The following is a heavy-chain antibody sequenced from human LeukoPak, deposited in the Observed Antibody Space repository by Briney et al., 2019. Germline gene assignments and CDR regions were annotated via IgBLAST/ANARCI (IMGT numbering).Heavy chain of an antibody. D-gene: IGHD1-26*01. J-gene: IGHJ4*02. CDR1: GFDFNTYE. V-gene: IGHV3-48*03. Sequence: GGSLSLSCVASGFDFNTYEITWVRQAPGEGLEWVSYIGGTGETIYYADSVKGRFTVSRDNAKNSVYLQMNSLRAEDTAVYYCARDAPYLVGATYFDYWGQGTLVTVSS. CDR2: IGGTGETI. CDR3: ARDAPYLVGATYFDY.